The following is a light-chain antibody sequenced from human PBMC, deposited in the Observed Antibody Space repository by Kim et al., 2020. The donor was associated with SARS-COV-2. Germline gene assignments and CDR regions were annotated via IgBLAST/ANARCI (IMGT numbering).Light chain of an antibody. V-gene: IGLV1-40*01. CDR1: SSNIGAGVD. J-gene: IGLJ1*01. Sequence: QRVTISCTGSSSNIGAGVDVQWYQQIPGTAPKLLIYGNTNRPSGVPDRFSGAKSGTSASLAITGLQADDEADYYCQSYDSSLSVYVFGTGTKVTVL. CDR2: GNT. CDR3: QSYDSSLSVYV.